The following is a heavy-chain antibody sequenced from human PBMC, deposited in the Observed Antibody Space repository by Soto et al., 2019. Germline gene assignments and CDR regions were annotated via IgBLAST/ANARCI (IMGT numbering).Heavy chain of an antibody. CDR3: ARTRGFYGDAWGSYRYPLFDY. CDR1: GGSFSGYY. CDR2: INHSGST. V-gene: IGHV4-34*01. D-gene: IGHD3-16*02. Sequence: SETLSLTCAVYGGSFSGYYWSWIRQPPGKGLEWIGEINHSGSTNYNPSLKSRVTISVDTSKNQFSLKLSSVTAADTAVYYCARTRGFYGDAWGSYRYPLFDYWGQGTLVTVSS. J-gene: IGHJ4*02.